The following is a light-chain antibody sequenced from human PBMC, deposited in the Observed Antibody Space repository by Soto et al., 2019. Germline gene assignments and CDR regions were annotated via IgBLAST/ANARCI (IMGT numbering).Light chain of an antibody. CDR1: SSDLGRYNY. V-gene: IGLV2-14*01. J-gene: IGLJ1*01. CDR3: SSYISSSTYV. CDR2: DVS. Sequence: QSVLTQPASVSGSPGQSITISCTGTSSDLGRYNYVSWYQQYPGKAPKFMIYDVSNRPSGVSNRFSGSKSGNTASLTISGLQAEDEADYYCSSYISSSTYVFGTGTKLTVL.